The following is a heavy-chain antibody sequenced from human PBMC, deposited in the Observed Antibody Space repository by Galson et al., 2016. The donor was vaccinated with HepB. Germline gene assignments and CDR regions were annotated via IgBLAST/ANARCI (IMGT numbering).Heavy chain of an antibody. CDR1: GYTFTTYG. J-gene: IGHJ6*02. CDR3: ARDPRKIRYQLLEMYYYYYAMDV. CDR2: ISAYNGNT. D-gene: IGHD2-2*01. V-gene: IGHV1-18*01. Sequence: SVKVSCKASGYTFTTYGISWVRQAPGQGLEWMGWISAYNGNTNYAQKLQGRVTMTTDTSTSTAYMELRSLRSDDTAVYYCARDPRKIRYQLLEMYYYYYAMDVGGQGTTVTVSS.